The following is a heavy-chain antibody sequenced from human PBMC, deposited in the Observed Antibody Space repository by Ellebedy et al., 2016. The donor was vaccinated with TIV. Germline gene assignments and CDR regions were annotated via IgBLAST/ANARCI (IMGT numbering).Heavy chain of an antibody. CDR2: LSPNSGNT. CDR3: ARVGGYYYYAMDV. D-gene: IGHD3-16*01. CDR1: GYTFNSSD. Sequence: AASVKVSCKASGYTFNSSDINWVRHVTGQGLEWMGWLSPNSGNTDYAQKLQGRVTMTRNTSISTAYMELSSLRSEDTAVYYCARVGGYYYYAMDVWGQGTTVTVSS. V-gene: IGHV1-8*01. J-gene: IGHJ6*02.